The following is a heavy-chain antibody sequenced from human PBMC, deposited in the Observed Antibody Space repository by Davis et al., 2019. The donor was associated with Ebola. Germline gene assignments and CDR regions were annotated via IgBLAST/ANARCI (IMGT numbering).Heavy chain of an antibody. CDR3: ARMDYGDCFDV. D-gene: IGHD4-17*01. J-gene: IGHJ4*02. CDR1: GGSITSGNNY. V-gene: IGHV4-61*03. Sequence: PSETLSLTCSVSGGSITSGNNYWSWIRQPPGKGLEWIGYYFYGGSTNSNPSLKSRVTISVDTSKNHCSLRLTSVTAADTAVYYCARMDYGDCFDVWGLGTLVTVSS. CDR2: YFYGGST.